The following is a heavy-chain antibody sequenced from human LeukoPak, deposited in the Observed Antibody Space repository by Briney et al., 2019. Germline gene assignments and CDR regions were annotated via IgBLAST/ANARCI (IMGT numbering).Heavy chain of an antibody. CDR2: VSHDGTDK. J-gene: IGHJ4*02. CDR3: ARDDYNRH. Sequence: GRSLRLSCAASGFTFSSNGMNWVRQAPGKGLEWVAVVSHDGTDKYYADSVKGRFTISRDNSKNTLYLQMNSLRADDTAVYYCARDDYNRHWGQGTLVTVSS. D-gene: IGHD4-11*01. CDR1: GFTFSSNG. V-gene: IGHV3-30*03.